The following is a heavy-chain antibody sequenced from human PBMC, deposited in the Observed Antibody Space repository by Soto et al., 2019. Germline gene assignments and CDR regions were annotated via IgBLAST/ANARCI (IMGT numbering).Heavy chain of an antibody. Sequence: PGGSLRLSCVGSGFIVDDYAIHWVRQAPGKGLEWVSGISANGDNKDYADSVKGRFTISRDNAKNSLFLQMNSLRPEDTALYYCAKDVKWGGMTTIHYFDSWGQGTQVTVSS. V-gene: IGHV3-9*01. J-gene: IGHJ4*02. CDR3: AKDVKWGGMTTIHYFDS. CDR2: ISANGDNK. D-gene: IGHD2-21*02. CDR1: GFIVDDYA.